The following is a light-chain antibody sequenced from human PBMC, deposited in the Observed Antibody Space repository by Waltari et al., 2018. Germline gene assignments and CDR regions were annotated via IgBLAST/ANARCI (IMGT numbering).Light chain of an antibody. V-gene: IGKV3-11*01. Sequence: EIVLTQSPATLSLSPGERATLSCRASQSVSSFLAWYQQKPGQAPRLLNYDASIRATCIPARFSGSWSGTDFTLTISSLEPEDFAVYYCQQRSSWPPTFGGGTKVEIK. CDR3: QQRSSWPPT. CDR1: QSVSSF. CDR2: DAS. J-gene: IGKJ4*01.